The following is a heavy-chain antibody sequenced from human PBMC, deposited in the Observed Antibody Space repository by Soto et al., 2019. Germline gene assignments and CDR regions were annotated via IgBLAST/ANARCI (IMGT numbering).Heavy chain of an antibody. D-gene: IGHD6-13*01. CDR3: AKTPGVWPIYYFDY. CDR2: ISGSGGST. J-gene: IGHJ4*02. V-gene: IGHV3-23*01. Sequence: EVQLLESGGGLVQPGGSLRLSCAASGFTFSSYAMSWVRQAPGKGLEWVSAISGSGGSTYYADSVKGRFTISRDNSKNTLYLQMNSLRAEDTAVYYGAKTPGVWPIYYFDYWGQGTLVTVSP. CDR1: GFTFSSYA.